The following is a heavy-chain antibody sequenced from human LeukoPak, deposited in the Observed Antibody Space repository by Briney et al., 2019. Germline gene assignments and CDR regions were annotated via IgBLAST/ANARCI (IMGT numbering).Heavy chain of an antibody. D-gene: IGHD1-1*01. Sequence: PSETLSLTCTVSGGSISSSSYYWGWIRQPPGKGLEWIGSIYYSGSAYYNPSLKSRVTISVDTSKNQFSLKLSSVTAADTAVYYCARLSWNDVGRIFDYWGQGTLVTVSS. V-gene: IGHV4-39*01. CDR3: ARLSWNDVGRIFDY. CDR1: GGSISSSSYY. J-gene: IGHJ4*02. CDR2: IYYSGSA.